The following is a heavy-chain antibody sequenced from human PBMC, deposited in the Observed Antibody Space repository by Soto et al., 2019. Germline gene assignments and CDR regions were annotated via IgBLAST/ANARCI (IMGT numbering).Heavy chain of an antibody. CDR2: VYHSGTT. D-gene: IGHD5-12*01. Sequence: SETLSLTCAGSGASIGTNNWWSWVRQPPGKGLEWIGEVYHSGTTNCNPSLKSRVTISIDKSKNQFSLTLTSMTAADTALYYCAVPGRGDFDYWSQGTLVTVSS. V-gene: IGHV4-4*02. CDR1: GASIGTNNW. J-gene: IGHJ4*02. CDR3: AVPGRGDFDY.